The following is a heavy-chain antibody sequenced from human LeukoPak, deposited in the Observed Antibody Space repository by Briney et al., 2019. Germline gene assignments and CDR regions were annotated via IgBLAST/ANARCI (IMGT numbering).Heavy chain of an antibody. CDR2: ISYTGST. D-gene: IGHD5-18*01. CDR1: GGSINSGTYY. Sequence: SETLSLTCTVSGGSINSGTYYWGWIRQSPGKGLEWIGSISYTGSTYYNPSLKSRVTISVDTSKNQFSLELNSVTAADTAVYYCARHEQLLGSVDYWGQGTLVTVSS. V-gene: IGHV4-39*01. J-gene: IGHJ4*02. CDR3: ARHEQLLGSVDY.